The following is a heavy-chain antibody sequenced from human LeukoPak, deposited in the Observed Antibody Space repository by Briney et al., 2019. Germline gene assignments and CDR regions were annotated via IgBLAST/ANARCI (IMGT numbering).Heavy chain of an antibody. V-gene: IGHV4-59*01. CDR3: ARGEMAAGFDY. CDR1: GGSISSYY. CDR2: IYYSGST. J-gene: IGHJ4*02. Sequence: SETLSLTCTVSGGSISSYYGSWIRQPPGKGLEWIGYIYYSGSTNYNPSLKSRVTISVDTSKNQFSLKLSSVTAADTAVYYCARGEMAAGFDYWGQGTLVTVSS. D-gene: IGHD5-24*01.